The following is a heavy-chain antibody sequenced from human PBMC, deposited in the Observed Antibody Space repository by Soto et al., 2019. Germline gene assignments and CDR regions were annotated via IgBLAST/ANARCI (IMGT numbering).Heavy chain of an antibody. CDR2: INSDGSST. CDR3: ARGYNPHIVVVTDAFDI. J-gene: IGHJ3*02. CDR1: GFTFSSYC. V-gene: IGHV3-74*01. Sequence: GGSLRLSCAASGFTFSSYCMHWVRQAPGKGLVWVSRINSDGSSTSYADSVKGRFTISRDNANNTLYLQMNSLRAEDTAVYYCARGYNPHIVVVTDAFDIWGQGTMVTVSS. D-gene: IGHD2-21*02.